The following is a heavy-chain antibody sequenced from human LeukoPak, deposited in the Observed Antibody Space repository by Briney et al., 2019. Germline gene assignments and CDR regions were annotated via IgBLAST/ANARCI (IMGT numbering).Heavy chain of an antibody. CDR3: ARGMAKDVVVAAFAN. CDR1: GYTFTSYY. V-gene: IGHV1-46*01. J-gene: IGHJ4*02. D-gene: IGHD2-15*01. CDR2: INPSGGST. Sequence: ASVKVSCKASGYTFTSYYMHWVRQAPGQGLEWMGIINPSGGSTSYAQKFQGRVTMTRDTSTSAVYMELSSLRSEDTAVCYCARGMAKDVVVAAFANWGQGTLVTVSS.